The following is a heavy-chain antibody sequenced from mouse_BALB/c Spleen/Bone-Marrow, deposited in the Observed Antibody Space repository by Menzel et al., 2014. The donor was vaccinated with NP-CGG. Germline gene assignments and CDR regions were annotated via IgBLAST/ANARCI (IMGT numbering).Heavy chain of an antibody. D-gene: IGHD2-4*01. CDR3: ARAHYDYVLFDY. J-gene: IGHJ2*01. Sequence: VMLVESGPGLVAPSQSLSITCTVSGFSLTTYGVHWVRRPPGKGLEWLGVIWAGGSTSYNSALMSRLSISKGNSKSQVFLKMNSLQTDDTAMYYCARAHYDYVLFDYWGQGTTLTVSS. CDR2: IWAGGST. CDR1: GFSLTTYG. V-gene: IGHV2-9*02.